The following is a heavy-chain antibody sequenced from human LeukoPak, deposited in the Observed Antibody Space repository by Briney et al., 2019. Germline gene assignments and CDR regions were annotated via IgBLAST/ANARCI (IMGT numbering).Heavy chain of an antibody. V-gene: IGHV1-2*02. D-gene: IGHD6-13*01. CDR2: INPNSGGT. CDR1: GYTFTGYY. J-gene: IGHJ6*03. Sequence: GASVKVSCKASGYTFTGYYMHWVRQAPGQGLEWMGWINPNSGGTNYAQKFQGRVTMTRDTSISTAYMELSGLRSDDTAVYYCARGPWGAAGTESSSRDYYYYYYMDVWGKGTTVTISS. CDR3: ARGPWGAAGTESSSRDYYYYYYMDV.